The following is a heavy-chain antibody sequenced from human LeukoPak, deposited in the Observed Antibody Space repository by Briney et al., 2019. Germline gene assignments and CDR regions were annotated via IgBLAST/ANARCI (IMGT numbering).Heavy chain of an antibody. J-gene: IGHJ6*03. CDR3: ARVQFYSSSTSCYRDGYYYYYMDV. D-gene: IGHD2-2*02. CDR2: INPNSGGT. V-gene: IGHV1-2*02. CDR1: GYTFTGYY. Sequence: ASVKVSCKASGYTFTGYYMHWVRQAPGQGLEWMGWINPNSGGTDYAQKFQGRVTMTRDTSISTAYMELSRLRSDDTAVYYCARVQFYSSSTSCYRDGYYYYYMDVWGKGTTLTVSS.